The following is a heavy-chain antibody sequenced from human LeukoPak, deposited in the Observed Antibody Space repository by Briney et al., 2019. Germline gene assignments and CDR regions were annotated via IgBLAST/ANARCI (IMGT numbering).Heavy chain of an antibody. D-gene: IGHD3-10*01. Sequence: GGSLRLSCAASGFTVSSNYMSWVRQAPGKGLEWVSVIYSGGSTYYADSVKGRFTISRDNSKNTLYLQMNSLRAEDTAVYYCARAPMVRGVILRFDYWGQGTLVTVSS. CDR3: ARAPMVRGVILRFDY. CDR2: IYSGGST. V-gene: IGHV3-53*01. J-gene: IGHJ4*02. CDR1: GFTVSSNY.